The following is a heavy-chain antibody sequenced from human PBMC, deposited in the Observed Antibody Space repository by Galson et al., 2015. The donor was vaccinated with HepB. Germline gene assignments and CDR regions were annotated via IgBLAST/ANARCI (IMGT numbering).Heavy chain of an antibody. D-gene: IGHD3-10*01. CDR1: GYTLTELS. CDR2: FDPEDGET. Sequence: SVKVSCKVSGYTLTELSMHWVRQAPGKGLEWMGGFDPEDGETIYAQKFQGRVTMTEDTSTDTAYMELSSLRSEDTAVYYCATSTRGAMVQGVIIGWYFDLWGRGTLVTVSS. V-gene: IGHV1-24*01. J-gene: IGHJ2*01. CDR3: ATSTRGAMVQGVIIGWYFDL.